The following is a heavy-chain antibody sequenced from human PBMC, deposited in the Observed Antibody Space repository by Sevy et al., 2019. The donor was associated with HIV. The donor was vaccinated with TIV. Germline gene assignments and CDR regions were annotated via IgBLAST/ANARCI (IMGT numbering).Heavy chain of an antibody. V-gene: IGHV3-15*01. J-gene: IGHJ3*02. D-gene: IGHD6-19*01. CDR1: GFPFSNAG. Sequence: GGSLRLSCAASGFPFSNAGMSWARQAPGKGLEGVGRIKSKTDGGPTDYAEPVKGRFTTSRDDSKKTLYLQMNSLKTEDTAVYYCTTEGAAVAPDAFDIWGQGTMVTVSS. CDR3: TTEGAAVAPDAFDI. CDR2: IKSKTDGGPT.